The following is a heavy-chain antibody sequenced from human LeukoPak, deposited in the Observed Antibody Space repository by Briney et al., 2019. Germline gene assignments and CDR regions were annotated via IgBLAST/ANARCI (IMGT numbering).Heavy chain of an antibody. CDR2: INPNSGGT. V-gene: IGHV1-2*02. CDR3: ARVNPYNILTGYYLD. Sequence: ASVKVSCKASGYTFTGYYMHWVRQAPGQGLEWMGWINPNSGGTNYAQKFKGRVTMTRDTSISTAYMELSRLRSDDTAVYYCARVNPYNILTGYYLDWGQGTLVTVSS. D-gene: IGHD3-9*01. J-gene: IGHJ4*02. CDR1: GYTFTGYY.